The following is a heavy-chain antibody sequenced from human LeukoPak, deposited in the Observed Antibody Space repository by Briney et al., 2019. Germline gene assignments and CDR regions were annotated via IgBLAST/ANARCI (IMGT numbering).Heavy chain of an antibody. Sequence: PGGSLRLSCAASGFTFSSYSLNWARQAPGKGLEWISSISGTSNSYKYYADSVKGRFTISRDDAKNSLYLQMNSLRAEGTAVYYCARPSINDYGDFGYWGQGTLVTVSS. CDR3: ARPSINDYGDFGY. CDR2: ISGTSNSYK. CDR1: GFTFSSYS. D-gene: IGHD4-17*01. J-gene: IGHJ4*02. V-gene: IGHV3-21*01.